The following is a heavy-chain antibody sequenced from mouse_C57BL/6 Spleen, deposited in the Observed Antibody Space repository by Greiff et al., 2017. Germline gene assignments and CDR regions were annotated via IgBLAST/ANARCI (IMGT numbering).Heavy chain of an antibody. CDR3: ADSSGYVDYYAMDY. J-gene: IGHJ4*01. CDR2: IDPNSGGT. D-gene: IGHD3-2*02. Sequence: QVQLQQPGAELVKPGASVKLSCKASGYTFTSYWMHWVKQRPGRGLEWIGRIDPNSGGTKYNEKFKSKATLTVDKPTSTAYMQLSSLTSEDSAVYYCADSSGYVDYYAMDYWGQGTSVTVSS. V-gene: IGHV1-72*01. CDR1: GYTFTSYW.